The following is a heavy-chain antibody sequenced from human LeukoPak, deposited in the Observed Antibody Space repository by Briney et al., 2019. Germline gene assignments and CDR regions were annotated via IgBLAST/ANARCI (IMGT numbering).Heavy chain of an antibody. CDR1: GYTFTSYD. J-gene: IGHJ6*03. V-gene: IGHV1-8*01. CDR2: MNPNSGNT. CDR3: ARFTGTTSSDYYYYMDV. D-gene: IGHD1-7*01. Sequence: GASVKVSCKASGYTFTSYDSNWVRQATGQGLEWMGWMNPNSGNTGYAQKFQGRVTMTRNTSISTAYMELSSLRSEDTAVYYCARFTGTTSSDYYYYMDVWGKGTTVTVSS.